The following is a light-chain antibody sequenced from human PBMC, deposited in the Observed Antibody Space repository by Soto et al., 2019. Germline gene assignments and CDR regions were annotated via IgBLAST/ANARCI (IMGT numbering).Light chain of an antibody. V-gene: IGLV4-69*01. CDR3: QTWVSGGV. CDR2: LNSDGSH. CDR1: SGHSSYA. J-gene: IGLJ3*02. Sequence: QPVLTQSPSASASLGASVKLTCTLSSGHSSYAIAWHQQQPEKGPRYLMKLNSDGSHSKGDGIPDRFSGSSSGAERYLTISSLQSEELADYYCQTWVSGGVFGGGTQLTVL.